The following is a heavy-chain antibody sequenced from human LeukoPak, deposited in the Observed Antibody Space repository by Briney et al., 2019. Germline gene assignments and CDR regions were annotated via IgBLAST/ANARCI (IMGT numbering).Heavy chain of an antibody. D-gene: IGHD4/OR15-4a*01. J-gene: IGHJ4*02. V-gene: IGHV3-7*01. CDR2: IKQDGSEK. CDR1: GFTFNGYW. Sequence: PGGSLRLSCAASGFTFNGYWMSWVRQPPGKGLEWVANIKQDGSEKYYVDSVRGRLTISRDNAKNSLYLQMNSLRAEDTAVYYCARRAGAYSHPYDYWGQGTLVTVSS. CDR3: ARRAGAYSHPYDY.